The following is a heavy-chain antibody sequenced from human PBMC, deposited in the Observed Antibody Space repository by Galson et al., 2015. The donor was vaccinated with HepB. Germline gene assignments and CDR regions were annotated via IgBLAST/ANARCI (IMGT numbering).Heavy chain of an antibody. CDR3: ARDVAASIAATGLLTH. V-gene: IGHV3-30*04. CDR2: ISYDGSDT. J-gene: IGHJ4*02. D-gene: IGHD6-13*01. CDR1: GFTFNSFA. Sequence: SLRLSCAASGFTFNSFALHWVRQAPGKGLECVALISYDGSDTSYADSVKGRFTISRDNSKNTLYLHMNSLRTEDTAVYYCARDVAASIAATGLLTHWGQGTLVTVSS.